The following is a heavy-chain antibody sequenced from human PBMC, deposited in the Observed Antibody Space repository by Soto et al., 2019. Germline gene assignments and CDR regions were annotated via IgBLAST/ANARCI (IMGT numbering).Heavy chain of an antibody. CDR2: IYHSGST. CDR3: ARDRGHSSGWDVSLRFFDY. CDR1: GGSISSSNW. Sequence: SETLSLTCAVSGGSISSSNWWSWVRPPPGKGLEWIGEIYHSGSTNYNPSLKSRVTISVDKSKNQFSLKLSSVTAADTAVYYCARDRGHSSGWDVSLRFFDYWGQGTLVTVSS. D-gene: IGHD6-19*01. J-gene: IGHJ4*02. V-gene: IGHV4-4*02.